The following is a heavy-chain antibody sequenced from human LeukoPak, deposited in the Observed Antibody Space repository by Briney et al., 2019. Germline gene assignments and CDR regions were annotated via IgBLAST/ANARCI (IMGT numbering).Heavy chain of an antibody. Sequence: SETLSLTRTVSGGSISSYYWSWIRQPPGKGLEWIGYIYYSGSTNYNPSLKSRVTISVDTSKNQFTLKLSSVTAADTAVYYCARGVGIVVIKGAFDIWGQGTMVTASS. CDR1: GGSISSYY. CDR3: ARGVGIVVIKGAFDI. CDR2: IYYSGST. D-gene: IGHD3-22*01. J-gene: IGHJ3*02. V-gene: IGHV4-59*01.